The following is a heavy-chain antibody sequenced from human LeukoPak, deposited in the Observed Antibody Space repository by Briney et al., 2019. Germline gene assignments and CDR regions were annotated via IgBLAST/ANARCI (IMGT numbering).Heavy chain of an antibody. CDR1: GFTFSSYA. CDR2: TSYDGSKK. V-gene: IGHV3-30*04. Sequence: GGSLRLSCAASGFTFSSYAMHWVRQAPGKGLEWVAVTSYDGSKKYFADSVKGRFTISRDNSKNTLYLQMNSLRAEDTAVYYCARDPRTSVTTATNFDHWGQGTLVTVSS. CDR3: ARDPRTSVTTATNFDH. D-gene: IGHD4-11*01. J-gene: IGHJ4*02.